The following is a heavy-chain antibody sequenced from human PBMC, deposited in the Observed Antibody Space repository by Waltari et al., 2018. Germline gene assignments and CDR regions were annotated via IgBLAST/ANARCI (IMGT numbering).Heavy chain of an antibody. CDR3: ARVFGYYYYYMDV. CDR1: FSSLLFSP. D-gene: IGHD3-3*01. V-gene: IGHV4-34*02. J-gene: IGHJ6*03. CDR2: INDSGRT. Sequence: QVQLQQWGAGLLKTPPPLSLPSSFSFSSLLFSPWPWIRQPPGKGLEWIGEINDSGRTTYNPSLESRVTVSIDTANNQFSLRVRSVTAADTAVYYCARVFGYYYYYMDVWGKGTTVTISS.